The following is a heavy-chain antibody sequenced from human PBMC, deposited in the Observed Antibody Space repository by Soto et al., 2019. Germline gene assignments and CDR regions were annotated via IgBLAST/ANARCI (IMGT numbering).Heavy chain of an antibody. CDR2: ISGVNSGV. CDR3: TRDRPPHNTGWPIFEY. D-gene: IGHD6-19*01. Sequence: EVQLMESGGGLVQPGGSLRLSCAASGFTLSSYNMNWVRQAPGKGLEWVSFISGVNSGVFYADSVKGRFTISRDNAKNALYLQMNSLRDEDTAVYYCTRDRPPHNTGWPIFEYWGQGTLVTVSS. V-gene: IGHV3-48*02. J-gene: IGHJ4*02. CDR1: GFTLSSYN.